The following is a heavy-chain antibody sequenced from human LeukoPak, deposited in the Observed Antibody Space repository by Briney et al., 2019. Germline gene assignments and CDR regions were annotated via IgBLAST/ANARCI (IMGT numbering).Heavy chain of an antibody. CDR3: AKRYTSSTNYFDY. V-gene: IGHV3-23*01. CDR1: GFTFSSYA. J-gene: IGHJ4*02. D-gene: IGHD3-16*02. Sequence: GGSLRLSCAASGFTFSSYAMSWVRQAPGKGLEWVSAISNSGRNTYYADSVKGRFTISRDNSKNTLDLQMNSLRAEDTAVYYCAKRYTSSTNYFDYWGQGTLVTVSS. CDR2: ISNSGRNT.